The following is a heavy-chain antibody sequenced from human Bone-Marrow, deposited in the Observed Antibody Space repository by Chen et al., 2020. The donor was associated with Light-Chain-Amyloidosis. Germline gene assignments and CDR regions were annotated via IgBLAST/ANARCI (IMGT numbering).Heavy chain of an antibody. CDR1: VNSISRGYF. CDR3: ARGAVGGTTGV. V-gene: IGHV4-38-2*01. Sequence: QVLLQQSGPGLVKPSETLSLICAFSVNSISRGYFWGWIRQPPGKGLEWIGVLDFYHGGSPYYSPSLKSRVTITADTAKNQFSLNLTTVTAADTATYYCARGAVGGTTGVWGQGTLVTVSS. CDR2: FYHGGSP. J-gene: IGHJ4*02. D-gene: IGHD1-26*01.